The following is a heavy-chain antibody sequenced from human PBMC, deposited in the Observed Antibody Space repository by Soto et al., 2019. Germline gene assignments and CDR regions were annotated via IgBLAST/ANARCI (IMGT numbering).Heavy chain of an antibody. Sequence: QLQLQESGPGLVKPSETLSLTCNVSGGSISSSSYYWGWIRQPPGEGLEWIGSIYYNGRTNYNPSFQSRVTISQDTSKNKFSLKMSSVTAADTAVYYCARQEGYMSGCQGYWGQGTLVTVSS. V-gene: IGHV4-39*01. CDR2: IYYNGRT. D-gene: IGHD6-19*01. J-gene: IGHJ4*02. CDR3: ARQEGYMSGCQGY. CDR1: GGSISSSSYY.